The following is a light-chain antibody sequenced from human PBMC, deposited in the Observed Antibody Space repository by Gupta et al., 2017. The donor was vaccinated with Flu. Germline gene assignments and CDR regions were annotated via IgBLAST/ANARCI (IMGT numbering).Light chain of an antibody. Sequence: DIVMTQSPLSLPVTPGEPASISCRSSQSLLHSNGYNYLDWYLQKPGQSPQLLIYWGSNRASGVPDRFSGSGSGTDFTLKISRVEAEDVGVYYCRQALETPLTFGGGTKVEIK. CDR1: QSLLHSNGYNY. CDR3: RQALETPLT. V-gene: IGKV2-28*01. CDR2: WGS. J-gene: IGKJ4*01.